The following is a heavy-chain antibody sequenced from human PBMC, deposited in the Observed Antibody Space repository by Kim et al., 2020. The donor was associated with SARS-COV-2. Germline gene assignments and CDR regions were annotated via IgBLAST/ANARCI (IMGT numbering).Heavy chain of an antibody. J-gene: IGHJ4*02. CDR2: IYYSGST. CDR3: ATGGYDSSGPFFFDY. CDR1: GGSISSYY. V-gene: IGHV4-59*01. D-gene: IGHD3-22*01. Sequence: SETLSLTCTVSGGSISSYYWSWIRQPPGKGLEWIGYIYYSGSTNYNPSLTSRVTISVDTSKNQFSLKLSSVTAADTAVYYCATGGYDSSGPFFFDYWGQGTMVTVSS.